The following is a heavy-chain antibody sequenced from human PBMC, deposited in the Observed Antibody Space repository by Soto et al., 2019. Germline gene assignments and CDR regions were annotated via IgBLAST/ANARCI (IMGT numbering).Heavy chain of an antibody. CDR2: IYYSGST. CDR3: ASAVAGTYYAFDI. Sequence: QVQLQESGPGLVKPSETLSLTCTVSGGSISSYYWSWIRQPPGKGLEWIGYIYYSGSTNYTPFLKSRVTISVDTSKNQFSLKLSSVTAADTAVYYCASAVAGTYYAFDIWGQGTMVTVSS. D-gene: IGHD6-19*01. J-gene: IGHJ3*02. CDR1: GGSISSYY. V-gene: IGHV4-59*08.